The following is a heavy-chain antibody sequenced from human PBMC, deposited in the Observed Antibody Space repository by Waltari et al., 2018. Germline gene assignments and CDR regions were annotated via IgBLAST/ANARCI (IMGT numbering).Heavy chain of an antibody. J-gene: IGHJ3*02. CDR3: ARDGDGYVHDAFDI. CDR1: GGSISSSSYY. D-gene: IGHD5-12*01. CDR2: IYYSGST. Sequence: QLQLQESGPGLVKPSETLSLTCTVSGGSISSSSYYWGWIRQPPGKGLEWIGSIYYSGSTNYNPSLKSRVTISVDTSKNQFSLKLSSVTAADTAVYYCARDGDGYVHDAFDIWGQGTMVTVSS. V-gene: IGHV4-39*07.